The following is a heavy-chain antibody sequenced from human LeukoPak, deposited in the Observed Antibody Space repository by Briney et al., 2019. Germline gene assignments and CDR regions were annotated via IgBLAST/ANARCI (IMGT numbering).Heavy chain of an antibody. CDR2: MNPNSGNT. CDR1: GYTFTSYD. V-gene: IGHV1-8*01. J-gene: IGHJ1*01. Sequence: GASVKVSCKASGYTFTSYDINWVRQATGQGLEWMGWMNPNSGNTGYAQKFQGRVTMTRNTSISTAYMELSSLRSEDTAVYYCAIGYDYLYAEYFQHWGQGTLVTVSS. CDR3: AIGYDYLYAEYFQH. D-gene: IGHD4-11*01.